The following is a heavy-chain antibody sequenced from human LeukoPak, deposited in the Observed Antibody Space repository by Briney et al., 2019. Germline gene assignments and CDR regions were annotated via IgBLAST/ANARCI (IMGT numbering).Heavy chain of an antibody. J-gene: IGHJ5*02. D-gene: IGHD3-22*01. CDR2: INPNSGGT. Sequence: ASVKVSCKASGYTFTGYYMHWVRQAPGQGLEWMGWINPNSGGTNYAQKFQGRVTMTRDTSISTAYMELSRLRSDDTAVYYCARTIPITMTVDDWFDPWGQGTLVTVSS. CDR3: ARTIPITMTVDDWFDP. CDR1: GYTFTGYY. V-gene: IGHV1-2*02.